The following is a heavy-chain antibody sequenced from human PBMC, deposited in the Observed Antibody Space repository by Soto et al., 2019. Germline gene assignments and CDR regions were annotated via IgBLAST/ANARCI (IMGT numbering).Heavy chain of an antibody. CDR1: GFTFSTYW. CDR2: IRQDGREN. Sequence: EVQLVESGGNLVQPGGSLRLSCAASGFTFSTYWMSWVRRAPGKGLEWVATIRQDGRENHYVDSVKGRFSSSRDNAEDSQYLQRTSLRAKDTALYYCVRGCGSAPRRYYLDCWGQVSLVIV. J-gene: IGHJ4*02. CDR3: VRGCGSAPRRYYLDC. D-gene: IGHD2-21*01. V-gene: IGHV3-7*01.